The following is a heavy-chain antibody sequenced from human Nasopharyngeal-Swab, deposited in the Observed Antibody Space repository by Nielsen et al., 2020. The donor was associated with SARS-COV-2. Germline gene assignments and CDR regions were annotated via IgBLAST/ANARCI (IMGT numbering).Heavy chain of an antibody. J-gene: IGHJ6*02. CDR2: INPSGGST. CDR3: ARDDDFWSGYYYGMDV. D-gene: IGHD3-3*01. CDR1: AYTFTSYY. V-gene: IGHV1-46*01. Sequence: ASVKVSCKASAYTFTSYYMHWVRQPPGQGLEWMGIINPSGGSTSYAQKFQGRVTMTRDTPTSTVYMELSSLRSEDTAVYYCARDDDFWSGYYYGMDVWGQGTTVTVSS.